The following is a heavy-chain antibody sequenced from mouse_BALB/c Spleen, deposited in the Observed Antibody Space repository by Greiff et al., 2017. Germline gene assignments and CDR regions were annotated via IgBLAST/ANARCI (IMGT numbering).Heavy chain of an antibody. CDR1: GYTFTSYT. D-gene: IGHD1-1*01. CDR3: ARYLRAGEYFDV. V-gene: IGHV1-4*01. CDR2: INPSSGYT. J-gene: IGHJ1*01. Sequence: QVQLQQSGAELARPGASVKMSCKASGYTFTSYTMHWVKQRPGQGLEWIGYINPSSGYTNYNQKFKDKATLTADKSSSTAYMQLSSLTSEDSAVYYCARYLRAGEYFDVWGAGTTVTVSS.